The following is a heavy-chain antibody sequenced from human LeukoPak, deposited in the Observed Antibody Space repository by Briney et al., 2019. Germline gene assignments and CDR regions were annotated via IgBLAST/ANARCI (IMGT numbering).Heavy chain of an antibody. Sequence: PGGSLRISCAASGFTSSNYWMSCVRQAPGKGLEWVANIKQDGSEKYYVDSVKGRFTISRDNAKNSLYLQMNSLRAEDTAVYYCARDRGSSGWYEFDYWGQGTLVTVSS. CDR2: IKQDGSEK. D-gene: IGHD6-19*01. CDR3: ARDRGSSGWYEFDY. J-gene: IGHJ4*02. V-gene: IGHV3-7*01. CDR1: GFTSSNYW.